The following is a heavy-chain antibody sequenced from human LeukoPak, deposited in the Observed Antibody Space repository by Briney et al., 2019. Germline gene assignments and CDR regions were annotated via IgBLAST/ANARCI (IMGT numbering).Heavy chain of an antibody. CDR3: AKDRNDILTGHDAFDI. D-gene: IGHD3-9*01. CDR2: ISYDGSNK. Sequence: GGSLRLSCAASGFTFSSYGMHWVRQAPGKGLEWVSVISYDGSNKYYADSVKGRFTISRDNSKTTLYLQMNSLRAEDTAVYYCAKDRNDILTGHDAFDIWGQGTMVTVSS. J-gene: IGHJ3*02. CDR1: GFTFSSYG. V-gene: IGHV3-30*18.